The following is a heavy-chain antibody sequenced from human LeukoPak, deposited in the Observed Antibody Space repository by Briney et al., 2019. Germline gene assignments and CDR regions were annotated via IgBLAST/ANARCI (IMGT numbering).Heavy chain of an antibody. CDR3: ARQRYSSSWVHDY. J-gene: IGHJ4*02. V-gene: IGHV4-39*01. CDR1: GGSISSSSYY. D-gene: IGHD6-13*01. CDR2: IYYSGST. Sequence: PSETLSLTCTVSGGSISSSSYYWGWIRQPPGKGLERIGSIYYSGSTYYNPSLKSRVTISVDTSKNQFSLKLSSVTAADTAVYYCARQRYSSSWVHDYWGQGTLVTVSS.